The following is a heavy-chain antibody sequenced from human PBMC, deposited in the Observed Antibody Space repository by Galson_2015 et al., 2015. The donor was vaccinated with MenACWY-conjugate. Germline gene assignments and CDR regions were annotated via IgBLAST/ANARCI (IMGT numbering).Heavy chain of an antibody. D-gene: IGHD6-13*01. Sequence: SLRLSCAASGFTFSSYSMNWVRQAPGKGLEWVSYISDSSSTIFYADSLKGRFTISRDNAKNSLYLQMNSLRAEDTAVYYCASRDSSSWYRQYFQHWGQGILVAVSS. V-gene: IGHV3-48*01. CDR2: ISDSSSTI. J-gene: IGHJ1*01. CDR1: GFTFSSYS. CDR3: ASRDSSSWYRQYFQH.